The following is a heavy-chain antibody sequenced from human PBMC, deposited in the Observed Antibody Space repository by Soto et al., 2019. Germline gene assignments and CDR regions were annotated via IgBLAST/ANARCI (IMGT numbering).Heavy chain of an antibody. CDR1: VCSLTPAVG. D-gene: IGHD3-10*01. Sequence: TLVNPTQTLTLACTFSVCSLTPAVGVGWIRQPPGRAPEWLALIYRPDDKRYSPSLRTRLTITKDTSKNQVVLTMTNMDPVDTGTYYCAYYGTSYFFDHRGQGTLVTVSS. CDR2: IYRPDDK. J-gene: IGHJ4*02. V-gene: IGHV2-5*01. CDR3: AYYGTSYFFDH.